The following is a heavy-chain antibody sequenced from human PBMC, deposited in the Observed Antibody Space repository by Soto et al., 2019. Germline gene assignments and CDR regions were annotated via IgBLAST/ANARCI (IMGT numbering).Heavy chain of an antibody. D-gene: IGHD3-16*01. Sequence: QVHLVQSGAELKKPGSSVKLSCKTSGGTLTNHAIVWVRQAPGQRLLWMGGIIPTFGTVKYSLKFQVRLTITADENTGTASMELTYLRPEDTAVYYCAAIRGEYRLGGAIDIWGQGTVVTVSA. CDR2: IIPTFGTV. CDR3: AAIRGEYRLGGAIDI. J-gene: IGHJ3*02. CDR1: GGTLTNHA. V-gene: IGHV1-69*12.